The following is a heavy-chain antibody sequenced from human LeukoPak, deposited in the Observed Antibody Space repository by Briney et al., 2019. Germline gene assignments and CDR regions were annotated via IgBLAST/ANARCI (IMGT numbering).Heavy chain of an antibody. D-gene: IGHD3-22*01. CDR1: GFTFSSYA. V-gene: IGHV3-23*01. Sequence: PGGSLRLSCAASGFTFSSYAMSWARQAPGKGLEWVSAISGSGGSTYYADSVKGRFTISRDNSKNTLYLQMNSLRAEDTAVYYCAKDQVAITMIVVVSPFDYWGQGTLVTVSS. CDR3: AKDQVAITMIVVVSPFDY. J-gene: IGHJ4*02. CDR2: ISGSGGST.